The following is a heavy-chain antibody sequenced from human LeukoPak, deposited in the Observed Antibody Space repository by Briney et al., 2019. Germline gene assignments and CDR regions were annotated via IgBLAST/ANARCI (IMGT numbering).Heavy chain of an antibody. V-gene: IGHV3-7*01. CDR3: ARGRPRLNFDLLAGYHFPNYYGMDV. CDR2: IKQDGSEK. J-gene: IGHJ6*04. Sequence: GGSLRLSCAASGFTFSSYCMSWVRQAPGKWLEWVANIKQDGSEKYYVDSVKGRFTISRDNAKNSLYLQMNSLRAGDPAVSYCARGRPRLNFDLLAGYHFPNYYGMDVWGEGTTVTVSS. CDR1: GFTFSSYC. D-gene: IGHD3-9*01.